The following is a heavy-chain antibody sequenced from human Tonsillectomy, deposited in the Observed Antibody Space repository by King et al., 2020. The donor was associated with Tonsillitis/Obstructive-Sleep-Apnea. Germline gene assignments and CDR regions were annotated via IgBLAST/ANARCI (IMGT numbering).Heavy chain of an antibody. CDR3: ARHREKGATVVPAANWFDP. Sequence: QLVQSGGGLVKPGGSLRLSCAASGFTFSSFSMNWVRQAPGKGLEWVSSISNSATYIYYADSLKGRFTISRDNAKNSLYLQMNSLRAEDTAVYYCARHREKGATVVPAANWFDPWGQGTLVTVSS. J-gene: IGHJ5*02. V-gene: IGHV3-21*01. D-gene: IGHD2-2*01. CDR1: GFTFSSFS. CDR2: ISNSATYI.